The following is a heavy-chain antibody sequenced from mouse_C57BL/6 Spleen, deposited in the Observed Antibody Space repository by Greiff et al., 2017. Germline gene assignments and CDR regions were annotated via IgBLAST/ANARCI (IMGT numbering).Heavy chain of an antibody. CDR2: ISSGSSTI. V-gene: IGHV5-17*01. CDR3: AREGHYYGSSYGYFDV. D-gene: IGHD1-1*01. CDR1: GFTFSDYG. J-gene: IGHJ1*03. Sequence: VQLKESGGGLVKPGGSLKLSCAASGFTFSDYGMHWVRQAPEKGLEWVAYISSGSSTIYYADTVKGRFTISRDNAKNTLFLQMTSLRSEDTAMYYCAREGHYYGSSYGYFDVWGTGTTVTVSS.